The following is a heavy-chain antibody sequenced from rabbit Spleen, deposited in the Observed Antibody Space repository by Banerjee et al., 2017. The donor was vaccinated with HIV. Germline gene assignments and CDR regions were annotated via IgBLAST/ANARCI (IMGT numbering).Heavy chain of an antibody. CDR3: ARDLTGIIGWNFGL. CDR2: IAGSSSGFT. V-gene: IGHV1S40*01. CDR1: GFSFSSSYY. D-gene: IGHD1-1*01. J-gene: IGHJ4*01. Sequence: QSLEESGGDLVKTGVSLTLTCTASGFSFSSSYYICWVRQAPGKGLEWIACIAGSSSGFTYSATWAKGRFTISKTSSTTVTLQMTSLTAADTATYFCARDLTGIIGWNFGLWGPGTLVTVS.